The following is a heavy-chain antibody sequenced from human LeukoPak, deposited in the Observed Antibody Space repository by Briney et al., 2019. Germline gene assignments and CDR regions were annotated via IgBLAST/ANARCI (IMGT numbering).Heavy chain of an antibody. J-gene: IGHJ4*02. D-gene: IGHD3-22*01. CDR1: GFTFSSYA. V-gene: IGHV3-23*01. CDR2: ISGSGGST. Sequence: GGSLRLSCAASGFTFSSYAMSWVRQAPGKGLEWVSAISGSGGSTYYADSVKGRFTISRDNSKNTLYLQMNSLRAEDTAVYYCARDVSYYDSSGYPRGGYFDYWGQGTLVTVSS. CDR3: ARDVSYYDSSGYPRGGYFDY.